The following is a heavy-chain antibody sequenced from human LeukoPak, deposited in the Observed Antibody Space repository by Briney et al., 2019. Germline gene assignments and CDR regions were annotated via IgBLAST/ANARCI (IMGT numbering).Heavy chain of an antibody. Sequence: GGSLRLSCAASGLSFSSYAMHWVRQAPGKGLEYDSAISSNGGGTYYANSVKGRFTISRDNSKNTLYLQMGSLRAEDMAVYYCARDARGAARYCSSTSCYPPWFDPWGQGTLVTVSS. CDR2: ISSNGGGT. V-gene: IGHV3-64*01. CDR3: ARDARGAARYCSSTSCYPPWFDP. J-gene: IGHJ5*02. D-gene: IGHD2-2*01. CDR1: GLSFSSYA.